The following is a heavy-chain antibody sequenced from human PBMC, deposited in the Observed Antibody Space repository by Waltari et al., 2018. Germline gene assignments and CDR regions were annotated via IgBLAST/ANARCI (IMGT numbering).Heavy chain of an antibody. V-gene: IGHV3-7*01. D-gene: IGHD6-13*01. Sequence: EVQLVESGGGLVQPGGSLRLSCAASGFTFSSYWMGWVRQGPGKGLEWGANIKKEGREKDYGDSGKGRFTISRDTAKNSLYLQMNSLRVEETAVYYCARDQGSSWTSGLYLNYWGQGTLVTVSS. CDR2: IKKEGREK. CDR1: GFTFSSYW. CDR3: ARDQGSSWTSGLYLNY. J-gene: IGHJ4*02.